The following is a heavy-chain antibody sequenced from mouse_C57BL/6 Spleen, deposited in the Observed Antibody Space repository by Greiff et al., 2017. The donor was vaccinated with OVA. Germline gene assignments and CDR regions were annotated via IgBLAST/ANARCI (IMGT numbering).Heavy chain of an antibody. CDR3: ARGRGSADWYFDV. D-gene: IGHD1-1*01. CDR2: IRNKANGYTT. Sequence: EVKVVESGGGLVQPGGSLSLSCAASGFTFTDYYMSWVRQPPGKALEWLGFIRNKANGYTTEYSASVKGRFTISRDNSQSILYLQMNALRAEDSATYYCARGRGSADWYFDVWGTGTTVTVSS. V-gene: IGHV7-3*01. J-gene: IGHJ1*03. CDR1: GFTFTDYY.